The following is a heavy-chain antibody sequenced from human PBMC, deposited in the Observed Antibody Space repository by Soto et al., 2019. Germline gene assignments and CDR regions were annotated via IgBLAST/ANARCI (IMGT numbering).Heavy chain of an antibody. CDR1: GFTFSIYA. CDR3: AKSPGMYYYDSSGYYHYDY. D-gene: IGHD3-22*01. V-gene: IGHV3-23*01. CDR2: ISGSGGGST. Sequence: GGSLRLSCAASGFTFSIYAMSWVRQAPGKGLEWVSVISGSGGGSTHNADSVKGRFTISRDNSKNTLYLQMNSLRAEDTAVYYCAKSPGMYYYDSSGYYHYDYRGQGSLVTVSS. J-gene: IGHJ4*02.